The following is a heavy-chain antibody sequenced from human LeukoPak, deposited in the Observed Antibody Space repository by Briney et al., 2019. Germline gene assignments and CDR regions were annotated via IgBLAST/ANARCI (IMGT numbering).Heavy chain of an antibody. CDR1: GGSISSYY. V-gene: IGHV4-59*01. Sequence: SETLSLTCTVSGGSISSYYWSWIRQPPGKELEWIGYIYSSGSTTYTPSLKSRVTISLDTSKNQFSLKLSSVTAADTAVYYCARQACSTTSCFPHFDSWGQGTLVTVSS. J-gene: IGHJ4*02. CDR2: IYSSGST. CDR3: ARQACSTTSCFPHFDS. D-gene: IGHD2-2*01.